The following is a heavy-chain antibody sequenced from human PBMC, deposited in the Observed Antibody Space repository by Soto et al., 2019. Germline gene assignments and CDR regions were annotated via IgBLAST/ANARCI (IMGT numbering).Heavy chain of an antibody. CDR1: GGSISGSY. J-gene: IGHJ4*02. Sequence: ETLSLTCSGSGGSISGSYWSWIRQSPGKGLEWLGYVYYTGSTNYSPSLRSRVSISVDTSKNEFSLRLSSVTAADTAVYFCARSVAVPGAHIDYWGQGTQVTVSS. D-gene: IGHD6-19*01. CDR3: ARSVAVPGAHIDY. V-gene: IGHV4-59*01. CDR2: VYYTGST.